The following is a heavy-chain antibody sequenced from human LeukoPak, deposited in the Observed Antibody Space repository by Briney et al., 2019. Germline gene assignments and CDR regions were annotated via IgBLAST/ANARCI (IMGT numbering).Heavy chain of an antibody. Sequence: ASVKVSCKASGYTFTGYYMHWVRQAPGQGLEWMGWINPNSGGTNYAQKFQGRVTMTRDTSISTAYMELSSLRSEDTAVYYCARGDYGDYDYFDYWGQGTLVTVSS. D-gene: IGHD4-17*01. CDR2: INPNSGGT. V-gene: IGHV1-2*02. J-gene: IGHJ4*02. CDR1: GYTFTGYY. CDR3: ARGDYGDYDYFDY.